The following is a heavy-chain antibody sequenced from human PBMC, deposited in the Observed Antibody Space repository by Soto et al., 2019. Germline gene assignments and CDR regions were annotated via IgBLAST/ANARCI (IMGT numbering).Heavy chain of an antibody. J-gene: IGHJ4*02. V-gene: IGHV3-23*01. CDR1: GFTFSSYA. CDR3: AKGRAAAGTRGAYDY. Sequence: GGSLRLSCAASGFTFSSYAMSWVRQAPGKGLEWVSAISGSGGSTYYADSVKGRFTISRDNSKNTLYLQMNSLRAEDTAVYYCAKGRAAAGTRGAYDYWGQGTLVTVSS. D-gene: IGHD6-13*01. CDR2: ISGSGGST.